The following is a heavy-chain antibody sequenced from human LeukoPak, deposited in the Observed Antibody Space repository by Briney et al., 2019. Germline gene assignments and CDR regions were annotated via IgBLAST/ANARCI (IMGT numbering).Heavy chain of an antibody. CDR2: ISSSSNTI. J-gene: IGHJ6*03. V-gene: IGHV3-48*04. CDR1: GFVFSSYA. Sequence: GGSLRLSCAASGFVFSSYAMNWVHQAPGKGLEWVSYISSSSNTIYYADSVKGRFTISRDNAKNSVYLQMNSLRAEDTAVYYCAREASLNYMDVWGKGTTVTVSS. CDR3: AREASLNYMDV.